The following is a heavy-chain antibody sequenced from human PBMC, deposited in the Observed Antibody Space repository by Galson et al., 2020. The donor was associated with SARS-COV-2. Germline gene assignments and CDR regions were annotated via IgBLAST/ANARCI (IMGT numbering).Heavy chain of an antibody. CDR1: GFPFSTYG. D-gene: IGHD4-17*01. CDR3: AKEGSDDYGDYGGIVLGPVFDC. Sequence: GGSLRLSCAASGFPFSTYGMHWVRLAPGKGLEWVAFISTDGSNKYYVDSVKGRFTISRDNSKNTLYLQMNSLRAEDTAVYYCAKEGSDDYGDYGGIVLGPVFDCWGQGTLVTVSS. CDR2: ISTDGSNK. J-gene: IGHJ4*02. V-gene: IGHV3-30*18.